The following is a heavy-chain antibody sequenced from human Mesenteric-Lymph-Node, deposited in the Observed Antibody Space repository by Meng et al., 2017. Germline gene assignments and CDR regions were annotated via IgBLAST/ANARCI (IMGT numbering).Heavy chain of an antibody. CDR1: GYSISSGFY. CDR2: IYHSGNT. CDR3: ARESRSGYSTENWFDP. J-gene: IGHJ5*02. D-gene: IGHD5-18*01. V-gene: IGHV4-38-2*02. Sequence: SETLSLTCTVSGYSISSGFYWGWIRQTPGKGLEWIGSIYHSGNTYYNPSLKSRVAISVDTSKNQFSLKLSSVTAADTASYYCARESRSGYSTENWFDPWGQGILVTVSS.